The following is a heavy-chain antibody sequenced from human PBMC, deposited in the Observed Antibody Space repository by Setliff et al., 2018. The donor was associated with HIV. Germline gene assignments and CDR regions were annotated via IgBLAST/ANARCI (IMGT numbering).Heavy chain of an antibody. CDR3: ARADNYYYDSGAFKSGLDAFDI. V-gene: IGHV4-39*02. D-gene: IGHD3-22*01. Sequence: SETLSLTCTVSGDSIGSSSYYWAWIRQPPGKGLEWIGNIYYSGSTYYNPSLKTRVTISVDGSKNQFSLKLKSVTAADTAVYHCARADNYYYDSGAFKSGLDAFDIWGQGTMVTVSS. CDR2: IYYSGST. J-gene: IGHJ3*02. CDR1: GDSIGSSSYY.